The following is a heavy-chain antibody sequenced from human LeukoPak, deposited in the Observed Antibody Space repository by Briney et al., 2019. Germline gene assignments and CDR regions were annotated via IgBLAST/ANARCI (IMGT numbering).Heavy chain of an antibody. V-gene: IGHV3-30*19. CDR2: ISFDGSEK. CDR1: GFTFSSYG. Sequence: PGRSLRLSCVTSGFTFSSYGMHWHRQAPGKGLQWVAVISFDGSEKYYTDSVKGRFTISTDYSRNTLYLEMNSLRADDTAVYYCARSQLQYCSTTSCYVFDSWGQGTLVTVSS. CDR3: ARSQLQYCSTTSCYVFDS. J-gene: IGHJ4*02. D-gene: IGHD2-2*01.